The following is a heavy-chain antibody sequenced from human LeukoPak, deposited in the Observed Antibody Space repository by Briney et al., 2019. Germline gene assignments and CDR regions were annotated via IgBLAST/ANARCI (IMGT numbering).Heavy chain of an antibody. CDR3: ARPPYGLADAFDI. D-gene: IGHD3-10*01. V-gene: IGHV3-74*01. Sequence: GGSLRLSCKGSGFSFSTSWIHWVRQAPGEGLVWVSRINPDYSGTDYADSVRGRFTISRDNAKNTVFLQMNSLRAEDTAVYYCARPPYGLADAFDIWGLGTMVTVSS. J-gene: IGHJ3*02. CDR2: INPDYSGT. CDR1: GFSFSTSW.